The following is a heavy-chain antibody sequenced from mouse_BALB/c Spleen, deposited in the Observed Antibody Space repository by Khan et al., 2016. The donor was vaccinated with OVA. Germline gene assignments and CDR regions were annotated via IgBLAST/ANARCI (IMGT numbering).Heavy chain of an antibody. D-gene: IGHD2-2*01. Sequence: VRLQQSGPELMKPGASVKISCKASGYSFTTYYIHWVMQSPGNSLEWIGYIDPFSSGSTYNQRFKGKATLTVDTSSNTAYIHLNNLTSEDSAVYYCTRHGYVAWFTYWGQGTLVTVSA. V-gene: IGHV1S135*01. CDR3: TRHGYVAWFTY. CDR1: GYSFTTYY. J-gene: IGHJ3*01. CDR2: IDPFSSGS.